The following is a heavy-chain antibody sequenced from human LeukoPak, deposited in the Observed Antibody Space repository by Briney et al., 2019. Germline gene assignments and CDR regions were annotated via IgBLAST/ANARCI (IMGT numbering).Heavy chain of an antibody. CDR1: GFTFSSYT. Sequence: QLGGSLRLSCAASGFTFSSYTMNWVRQAPGKGLEWVSVISGSGGSTYYADSVKGRFTISRDNSKNTLYLQMNSLRAEDTAVYYCAKGYHTQDYWGQGTLVTVSS. D-gene: IGHD1-14*01. CDR2: ISGSGGST. V-gene: IGHV3-23*01. CDR3: AKGYHTQDY. J-gene: IGHJ4*02.